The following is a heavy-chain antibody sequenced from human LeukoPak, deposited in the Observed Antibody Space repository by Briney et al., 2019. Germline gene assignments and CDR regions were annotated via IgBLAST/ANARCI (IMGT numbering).Heavy chain of an antibody. Sequence: GGSLRLSCAASGFTFSSYAMSWVRQAPGKGLEWVSVISGSGSSTYYADSVKGRFTISRDSSKNTLYLQMNSLRAEDTAVYYCARDKRGSLDYWGQGTLVAVSS. D-gene: IGHD3-10*01. CDR3: ARDKRGSLDY. CDR1: GFTFSSYA. CDR2: ISGSGSST. V-gene: IGHV3-23*01. J-gene: IGHJ4*02.